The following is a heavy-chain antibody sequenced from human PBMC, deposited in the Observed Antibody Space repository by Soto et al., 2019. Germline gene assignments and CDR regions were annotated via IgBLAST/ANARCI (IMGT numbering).Heavy chain of an antibody. D-gene: IGHD2-2*01. CDR3: ARKVLGSTSRPDWWYFDL. Sequence: EVQLLESGGGLVQPGGSLRLSCVGSGFTFINYAVNWVRQTPGKGLEWVSTISGGGDRAFDAETVKGRFTISRDNSKNTVNLQMNSLRADDTAVYYCARKVLGSTSRPDWWYFDLWGRGTLVTVSS. V-gene: IGHV3-23*01. CDR2: ISGGGDRA. J-gene: IGHJ2*01. CDR1: GFTFINYA.